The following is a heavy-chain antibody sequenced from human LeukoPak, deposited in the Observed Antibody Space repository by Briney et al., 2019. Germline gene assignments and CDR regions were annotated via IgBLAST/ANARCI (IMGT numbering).Heavy chain of an antibody. CDR2: IYYSGST. CDR1: GGSISSGDYY. CDR3: ARSTQYYYDSSGRSLGIVDL. V-gene: IGHV4-30-4*08. J-gene: IGHJ2*01. Sequence: SQTLSLTCTVSGGSISSGDYYWSWIRQPPGKGLEWIGYIYYSGSTYYNPSLKSRVTISVDTSKNQFSLKLSSVTAADTAVYYCARSTQYYYDSSGRSLGIVDLWGRGTLVTVSS. D-gene: IGHD3-22*01.